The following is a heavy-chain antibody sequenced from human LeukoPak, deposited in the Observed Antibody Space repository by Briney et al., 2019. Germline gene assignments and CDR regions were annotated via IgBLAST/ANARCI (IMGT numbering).Heavy chain of an antibody. CDR2: IYPGDSDT. J-gene: IGHJ6*03. CDR1: GYSFTSYW. CDR3: ARDYRITMIVVSYYYYYMDV. Sequence: GESLQISCKGSGYSFTSYWIGWVRQMPGKGLEWMGIIYPGDSDTRYSPSFQGQVTISADKSISTAYLQWSSLKASDTAMYYCARDYRITMIVVSYYYYYMDVWGKGTTVTVSS. V-gene: IGHV5-51*01. D-gene: IGHD3-22*01.